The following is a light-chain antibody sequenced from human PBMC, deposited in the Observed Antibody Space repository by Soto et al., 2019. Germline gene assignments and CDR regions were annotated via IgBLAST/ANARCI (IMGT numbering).Light chain of an antibody. CDR2: GAS. J-gene: IGKJ2*01. Sequence: EIVLTQSRGTLSLSPGERATLSCRASQTISSSYLAWYQQKPGQAPRLLIFGASSRATDIPDRFSGSGSGTDLTLTISRLQPEDFAVYYCQHYDSSPPKYTFGQGTKLEIK. CDR1: QTISSSY. V-gene: IGKV3-20*01. CDR3: QHYDSSPPKYT.